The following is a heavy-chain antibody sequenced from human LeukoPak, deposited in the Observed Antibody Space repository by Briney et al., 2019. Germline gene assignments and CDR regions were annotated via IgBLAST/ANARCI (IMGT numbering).Heavy chain of an antibody. CDR1: GFTFSSYE. Sequence: HPGGSLRLSCVASGFTFSSYEMNWVRQAPGKGLEWVAFIRYDGSNKYYADSVKGRFTISRDNSKNTLYLQMNSLRAEDTAVYYCAKDLSYSSSSLFDYWGQGTLVTVSS. CDR3: AKDLSYSSSSLFDY. J-gene: IGHJ4*02. D-gene: IGHD6-6*01. V-gene: IGHV3-30*02. CDR2: IRYDGSNK.